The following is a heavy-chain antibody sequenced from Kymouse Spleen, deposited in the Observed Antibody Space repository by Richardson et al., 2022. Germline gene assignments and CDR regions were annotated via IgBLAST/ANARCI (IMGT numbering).Heavy chain of an antibody. CDR2: IYYSGST. J-gene: IGHJ4*02. CDR1: GGSISSSSYY. Sequence: QLQLQESGPGLVKPSETLSLTCTVSGGSISSSSYYWGWIRQPPGKGLEWIGSIYYSGSTYYNPSLKSRVTISVDTSKNQFSLKLSSVTAADTAVYYCARQGMTTVLWDYWGQGTLVTVSS. CDR3: ARQGMTTVLWDY. V-gene: IGHV4-39*01. D-gene: IGHD4-17*01,IGHD4-23*01.